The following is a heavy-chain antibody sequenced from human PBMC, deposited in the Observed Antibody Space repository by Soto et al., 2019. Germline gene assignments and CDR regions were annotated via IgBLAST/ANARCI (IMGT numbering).Heavy chain of an antibody. CDR3: AIYCTNGVCYPGCYYYMDV. D-gene: IGHD2-8*01. CDR1: GFTFSSYA. Sequence: GGSLRLSCAASGFTFSSYAMSWVRQAPGKGLEWVSAISGSGGSTYYADSVKGRFTISRDNSKNTLYLQMNSLRAEDTAVYYCAIYCTNGVCYPGCYYYMDVWGKGTTVTVSS. CDR2: ISGSGGST. J-gene: IGHJ6*03. V-gene: IGHV3-23*01.